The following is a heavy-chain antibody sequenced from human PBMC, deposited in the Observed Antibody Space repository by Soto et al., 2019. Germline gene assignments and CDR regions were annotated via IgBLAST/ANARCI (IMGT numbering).Heavy chain of an antibody. J-gene: IGHJ6*02. D-gene: IGHD3-10*01. CDR2: ISGSGGST. Sequence: PGGALRLSCAASGFTFSIYAMSWVRHAPGKGLEWVSAISGSGGSTYYADSVKGRFTISRDNSKNTLYLQMNSLRAEDTAVYYCAKDLIYYGSGSYYNSYGMDVWGQGTTVTISS. V-gene: IGHV3-23*01. CDR1: GFTFSIYA. CDR3: AKDLIYYGSGSYYNSYGMDV.